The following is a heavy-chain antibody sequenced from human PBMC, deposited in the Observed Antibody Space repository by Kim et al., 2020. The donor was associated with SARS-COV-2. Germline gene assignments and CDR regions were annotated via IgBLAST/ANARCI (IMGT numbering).Heavy chain of an antibody. D-gene: IGHD6-13*01. J-gene: IGHJ4*02. V-gene: IGHV3-43*01. Sequence: YADSVKGRFTISRDNSKNSLYLQMNSLRTEDTALYYCAKDETAAAGTVFWGQGTLVTVSS. CDR3: AKDETAAAGTVF.